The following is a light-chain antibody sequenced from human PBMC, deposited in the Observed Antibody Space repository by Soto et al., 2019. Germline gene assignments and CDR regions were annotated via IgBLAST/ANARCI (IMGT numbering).Light chain of an antibody. Sequence: QLVLTQPPSVSEAPRQRVTISCSGSSSNIGNNAVNWYQQLPGKAPKLLIYYDDLLPSGVSDRFSGSRSGTSASLAISGLQSEDEADYYCAAWDDSLNGPVFGGGTKLIVL. CDR1: SSNIGNNA. V-gene: IGLV1-36*01. CDR2: YDD. CDR3: AAWDDSLNGPV. J-gene: IGLJ2*01.